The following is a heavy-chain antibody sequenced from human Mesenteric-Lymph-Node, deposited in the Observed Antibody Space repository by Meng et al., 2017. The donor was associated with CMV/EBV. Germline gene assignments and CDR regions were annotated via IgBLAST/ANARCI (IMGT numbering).Heavy chain of an antibody. V-gene: IGHV4-39*07. CDR3: TRGVRTTTIDF. CDR1: GGSISSSSYY. J-gene: IGHJ4*02. D-gene: IGHD1/OR15-1a*01. Sequence: SETLSLTCTVSGGSISSSSYYWGWIRQSPGKGLEWIGNIYYSGSTYYNPSLKSRVTMSVDMSKNQISLRLTSVTGADTAVYYCTRGVRTTTIDFWGRGTLVTVSS. CDR2: IYYSGST.